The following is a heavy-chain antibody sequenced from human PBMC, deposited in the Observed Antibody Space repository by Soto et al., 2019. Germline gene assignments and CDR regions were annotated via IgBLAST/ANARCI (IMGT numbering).Heavy chain of an antibody. Sequence: QVQLVQSGAEVKTPGSSVKVSCKASGGTFSSYAISWVRQAPGQGLEWMGGIIPIFGTANYAQKFQGRVTITADESTSTAYMELSSLRSEDTAVYYCARDSSLLGSSWSHYFDYWGQGTLVTVSS. CDR1: GGTFSSYA. V-gene: IGHV1-69*01. CDR3: ARDSSLLGSSWSHYFDY. D-gene: IGHD6-13*01. CDR2: IIPIFGTA. J-gene: IGHJ4*02.